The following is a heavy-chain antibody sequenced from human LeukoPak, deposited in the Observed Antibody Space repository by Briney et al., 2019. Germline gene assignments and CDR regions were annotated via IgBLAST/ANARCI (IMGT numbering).Heavy chain of an antibody. CDR1: GGSISSYY. Sequence: PSETLSLTCTVSGGSISSYYWSWIRQPPGKGLEWIGYIYYSGSTNYNPSLKSRVTISVDTSKNQFSLKLSSVTAADTAVYYCARDNYGDYSPRDAFDIWGQGTMVTVSS. CDR3: ARDNYGDYSPRDAFDI. CDR2: IYYSGST. D-gene: IGHD4-17*01. V-gene: IGHV4-59*01. J-gene: IGHJ3*02.